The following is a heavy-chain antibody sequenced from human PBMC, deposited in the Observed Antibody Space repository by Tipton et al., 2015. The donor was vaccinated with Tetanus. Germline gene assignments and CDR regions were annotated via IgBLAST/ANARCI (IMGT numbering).Heavy chain of an antibody. CDR2: IYYSGSN. CDR1: GGSIGSGGYY. D-gene: IGHD1-1*01. CDR3: ARGPPGPIPHFFAY. J-gene: IGHJ4*02. V-gene: IGHV4-31*03. Sequence: TLSLTCTVSGGSIGSGGYYWNWIRQLPGKGLEWVGYIYYSGSNYSNPSLRSRVTISGDTSKNYFSLDVRSVTAADTAVYYCARGPPGPIPHFFAYWGQGTLVPVSS.